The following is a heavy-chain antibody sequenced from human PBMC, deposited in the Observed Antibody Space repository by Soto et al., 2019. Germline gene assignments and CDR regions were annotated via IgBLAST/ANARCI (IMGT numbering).Heavy chain of an antibody. CDR3: GRDVDYGGNPYFDY. D-gene: IGHD4-17*01. Sequence: QVQLVESGGGVVQPGRSLRLSCAASGFTFSSYAMHWVRQAPGKGLEWVAGISYDGSNKYYADSVMGRFTISRDNSKNTLYLQMNSLRAEDTAVYYCGRDVDYGGNPYFDYWGQGPLVTGSS. CDR2: ISYDGSNK. J-gene: IGHJ4*02. CDR1: GFTFSSYA. V-gene: IGHV3-30-3*01.